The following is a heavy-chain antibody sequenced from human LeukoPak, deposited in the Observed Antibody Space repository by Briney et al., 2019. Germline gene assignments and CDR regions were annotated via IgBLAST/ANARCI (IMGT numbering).Heavy chain of an antibody. CDR1: GGTFGSYA. V-gene: IGHV1-18*01. Sequence: ASVKVSCKASGGTFGSYAISWVRQAPGQGLEWMGWISAYNGNTNYAQKLQGRVTMTTDTSTSTAYMELRSLRSDDTAVYYCARDAEAYYYDSSGSTKGDYWGQGTLVTVSS. D-gene: IGHD3-22*01. CDR2: ISAYNGNT. CDR3: ARDAEAYYYDSSGSTKGDY. J-gene: IGHJ4*02.